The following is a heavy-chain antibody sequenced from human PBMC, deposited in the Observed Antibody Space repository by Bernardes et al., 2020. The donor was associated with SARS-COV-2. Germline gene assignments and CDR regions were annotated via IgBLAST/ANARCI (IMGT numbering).Heavy chain of an antibody. CDR2: ISSSSSYI. V-gene: IGHV3-21*01. CDR1: GFTFSSYS. Sequence: GGSLRLSCAASGFTFSSYSMNWVRQAPGKGLEWVSSISSSSSYIYYADSVKGRFTISRDNAKNSLYLQMNSLRAEDTAVYYCAREKYDFWSGYPPTSPGMDVWGQGTTVTVSS. J-gene: IGHJ6*02. D-gene: IGHD3-3*01. CDR3: AREKYDFWSGYPPTSPGMDV.